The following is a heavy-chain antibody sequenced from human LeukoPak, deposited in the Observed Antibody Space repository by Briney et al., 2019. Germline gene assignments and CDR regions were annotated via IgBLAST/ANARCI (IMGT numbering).Heavy chain of an antibody. D-gene: IGHD6-19*01. CDR1: GFTFRSYE. CDR3: AREIVSAVSGNFDY. CDR2: ISDSGSTR. J-gene: IGHJ4*02. V-gene: IGHV3-48*03. Sequence: PGGSLRLSCAASGFTFRSYEMNWVRQAPGKGLEWVSYISDSGSTRTYAGSVKGRFTISRDNAKKSLYLEMNSLRDEDTAVYYCAREIVSAVSGNFDYWGQGTLVTVSS.